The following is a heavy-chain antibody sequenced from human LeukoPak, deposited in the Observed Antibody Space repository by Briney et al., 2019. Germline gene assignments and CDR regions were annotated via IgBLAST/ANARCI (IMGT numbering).Heavy chain of an antibody. CDR3: VRTNGYSSGHSLDY. J-gene: IGHJ4*02. Sequence: GGSLRLSCAASGFTFDDYGMTWVRQAPGKGLEWVSGINWNGGSTGYADSVKGRFTISRDSAKNSLYLQMNSLRAEDTAVYYCVRTNGYSSGHSLDYWGQGTLVTVSS. CDR1: GFTFDDYG. CDR2: INWNGGST. V-gene: IGHV3-20*04. D-gene: IGHD6-19*01.